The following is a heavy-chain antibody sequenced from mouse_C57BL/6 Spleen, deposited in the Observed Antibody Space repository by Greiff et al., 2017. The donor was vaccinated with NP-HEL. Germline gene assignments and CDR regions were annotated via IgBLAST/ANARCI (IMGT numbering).Heavy chain of an antibody. J-gene: IGHJ3*01. CDR2: INPSSGYT. CDR1: GYTFTSYT. V-gene: IGHV1-4*01. Sequence: VQLQESGAELARPGASVKMSCKASGYTFTSYTMHWVKQRPGQGLEWIGYINPSSGYTKYNQKFKDKATLTADKSSSTAYMQLSSLTSEDSAVYYCARDSSGYPAWFAYWGQGTLVTVSA. D-gene: IGHD3-2*02. CDR3: ARDSSGYPAWFAY.